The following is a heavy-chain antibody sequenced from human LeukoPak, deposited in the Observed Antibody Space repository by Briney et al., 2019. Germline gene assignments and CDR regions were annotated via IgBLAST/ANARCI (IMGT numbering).Heavy chain of an antibody. J-gene: IGHJ4*02. CDR2: INEEGSEK. D-gene: IGHD3-3*01. Sequence: GGSLRLSCAASGFTFSYYWMTWVRQAPGKGLEWVANINEEGSEKYYVDSVKGRFTISRDNAKNSLCLHMNSLRAEDTAVYYCASQVTIFGGGKYFDYWGQGTLVTVSS. CDR1: GFTFSYYW. CDR3: ASQVTIFGGGKYFDY. V-gene: IGHV3-7*05.